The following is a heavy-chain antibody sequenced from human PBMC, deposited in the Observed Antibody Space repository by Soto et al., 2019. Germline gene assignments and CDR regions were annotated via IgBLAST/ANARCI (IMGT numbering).Heavy chain of an antibody. V-gene: IGHV3-23*01. CDR3: AKESGGRGSGN. J-gene: IGHJ4*02. CDR1: GFTFSNYA. D-gene: IGHD3-10*01. CDR2: ISGSGDNT. Sequence: EVQLLESGGGLLQPGGSLRLSCAASGFTFSNYAMSWLRQAPGKGLEWVSAISGSGDNTYYADSVKGRFTISRDNSKTTLYLQMNSLRVDDTAVYYCAKESGGRGSGNWGQGTLVTVSS.